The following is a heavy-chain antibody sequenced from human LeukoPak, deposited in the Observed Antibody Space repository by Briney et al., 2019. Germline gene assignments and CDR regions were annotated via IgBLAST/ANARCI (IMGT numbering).Heavy chain of an antibody. D-gene: IGHD6-13*01. J-gene: IGHJ4*02. Sequence: GGSLRLSCAASGFTFSSYAMSWVRQAPGKGLEWVSAISGSGGSTYYADSVKGRFTISRDNSKNTLYLQMNSLRAEDTAVYYCARDSFDSSSWGLFDYWGQGTLVTVSS. CDR3: ARDSFDSSSWGLFDY. CDR1: GFTFSSYA. CDR2: ISGSGGST. V-gene: IGHV3-23*01.